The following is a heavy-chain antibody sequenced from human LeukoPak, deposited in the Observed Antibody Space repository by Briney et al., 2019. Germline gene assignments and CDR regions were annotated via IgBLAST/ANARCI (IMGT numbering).Heavy chain of an antibody. CDR2: INHSGST. D-gene: IGHD6-19*01. V-gene: IGHV4-34*01. Sequence: SETLSLTCTVSGDSISNYYWSWIRQPPGKGLEWIGEINHSGSTNYNPSLKSRVTISVDTSKNQFSLKLSSVTAADTAVYYCASSSGWSGAFDYWGQGTLVTVSS. CDR1: GDSISNYY. CDR3: ASSSGWSGAFDY. J-gene: IGHJ4*02.